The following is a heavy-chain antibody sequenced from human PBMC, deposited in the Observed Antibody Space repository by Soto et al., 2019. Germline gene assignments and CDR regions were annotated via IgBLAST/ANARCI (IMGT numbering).Heavy chain of an antibody. Sequence: ASVKVSCKASGYTFTGYYMYWVRQAPGQGLEWMGWINPTSGGTKYAQKFQGRVTMTGDTSITTAYMELSSLRFDDTAVYYCARGQLERRTYYYRMDLWGQRTTVNVCS. J-gene: IGHJ6*02. CDR1: GYTFTGYY. D-gene: IGHD1-1*01. CDR2: INPTSGGT. V-gene: IGHV1-2*02. CDR3: ARGQLERRTYYYRMDL.